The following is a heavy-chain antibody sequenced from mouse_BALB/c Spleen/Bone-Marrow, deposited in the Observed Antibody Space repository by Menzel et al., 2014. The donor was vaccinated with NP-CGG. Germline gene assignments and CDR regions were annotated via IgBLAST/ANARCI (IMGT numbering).Heavy chain of an antibody. D-gene: IGHD2-4*01. CDR2: INPDSSTI. CDR1: EFDFSRYW. V-gene: IGHV4-1*02. Sequence: EVMLVESGGGLVQPGGSLKLSCAASEFDFSRYWMSWVRQAPGKGLEWIGEINPDSSTINYTPSLKDKFIISRDNAKNTLYLQMSKVRSEDTALYYCARPGGPTMIPQAWFAYWGQGTLVTVSA. CDR3: ARPGGPTMIPQAWFAY. J-gene: IGHJ3*01.